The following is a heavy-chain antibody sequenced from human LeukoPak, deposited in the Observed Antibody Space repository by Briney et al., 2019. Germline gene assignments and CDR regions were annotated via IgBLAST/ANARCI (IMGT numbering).Heavy chain of an antibody. CDR2: IDPSDSYT. Sequence: GESLKISCKGSGYSFTSYWISWVRQMPGKGLEWMGRIDPSDSYTNYSPSFQGHVTISADKSISTAYLQWSSLKASDTAMYYRARHYYDSSGHLDYWGQGTLVTVSS. V-gene: IGHV5-10-1*01. CDR3: ARHYYDSSGHLDY. D-gene: IGHD3-22*01. J-gene: IGHJ4*02. CDR1: GYSFTSYW.